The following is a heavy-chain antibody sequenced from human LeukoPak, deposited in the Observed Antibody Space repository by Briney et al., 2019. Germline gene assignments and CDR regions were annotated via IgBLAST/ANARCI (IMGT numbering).Heavy chain of an antibody. V-gene: IGHV3-23*01. D-gene: IGHD3-22*01. Sequence: GGSLRLSCAVSGITLSNYGMSWVRQAPGKGLEWVAGISDSGGRTNYADSVKGRFTISRDNPKNTLYLQMNSLRAEDTAVYFYAKRGVVIRVILVGFHKEAYYFDSWGQGALVTVSS. CDR1: GITLSNYG. CDR2: ISDSGGRT. CDR3: AKRGVVIRVILVGFHKEAYYFDS. J-gene: IGHJ4*02.